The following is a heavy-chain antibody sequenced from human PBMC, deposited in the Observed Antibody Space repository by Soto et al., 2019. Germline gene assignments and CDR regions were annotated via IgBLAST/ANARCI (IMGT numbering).Heavy chain of an antibody. V-gene: IGHV4-39*01. D-gene: IGHD6-13*01. J-gene: IGHJ6*02. CDR2: IYYSGST. CDR1: GGSISSSSYY. CDR3: ARLPLSSSWYYGMDV. Sequence: ASETLSLTCTVSGGSISSSSYYWGWIRQPPGKGLEWIGSIYYSGSTYCNPSLKSRVTISVDTSKNQFSLKLSSVTAADTAVYYCARLPLSSSWYYGMDVWGQGTTVTVSS.